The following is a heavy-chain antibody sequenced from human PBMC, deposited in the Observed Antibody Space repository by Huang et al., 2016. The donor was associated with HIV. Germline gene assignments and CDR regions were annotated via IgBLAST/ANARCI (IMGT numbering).Heavy chain of an antibody. CDR3: ARGQLGSYGDYDVLY. Sequence: QVQLVQSGAEVKTPGSSVKVSCKASGGTFSKYAISWVRQAPGQWLEWMGGISPRLGTPNYARKVQGRVTITADDSTSTTYVEVSSLRSEDTALYYCARGQLGSYGDYDVLYWGQGTLVTVSS. CDR2: ISPRLGTP. D-gene: IGHD4-17*01. CDR1: GGTFSKYA. V-gene: IGHV1-69*13. J-gene: IGHJ4*02.